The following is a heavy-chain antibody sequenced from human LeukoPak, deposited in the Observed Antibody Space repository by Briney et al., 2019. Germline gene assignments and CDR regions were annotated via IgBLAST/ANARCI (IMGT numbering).Heavy chain of an antibody. CDR2: IRSKAYGGTI. Sequence: GGSLRLSCTASGFSFGDYAMTWVRQAPGQGLEWLGFIRSKAYGGTIDYAASVKGRFTISRDDSKSIAYLQMNSLKTEDTAVYYCTRTIFGVVIDYWGRGTLVTVSS. CDR1: GFSFGDYA. V-gene: IGHV3-49*04. J-gene: IGHJ4*02. D-gene: IGHD3-3*01. CDR3: TRTIFGVVIDY.